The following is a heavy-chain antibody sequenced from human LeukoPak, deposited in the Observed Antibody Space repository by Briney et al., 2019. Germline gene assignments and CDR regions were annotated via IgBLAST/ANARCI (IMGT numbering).Heavy chain of an antibody. D-gene: IGHD1-1*01. CDR3: ARGLGWKVTPMGLFYMDV. CDR2: ISYGGDT. Sequence: SETVSLTCGVDGGSFSGYDWSWVRQPPGKGLEWIGEISYGGDTNYNPSLKSRVTIPVDTSKNQFSLKVRSVTAADTAVYFCARGLGWKVTPMGLFYMDVWGEGATVTVS. J-gene: IGHJ6*03. CDR1: GGSFSGYD. V-gene: IGHV4-34*01.